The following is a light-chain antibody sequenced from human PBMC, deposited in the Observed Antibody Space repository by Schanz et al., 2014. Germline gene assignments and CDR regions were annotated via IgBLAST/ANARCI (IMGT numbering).Light chain of an antibody. CDR2: AAS. J-gene: IGKJ1*01. Sequence: EIVMTQSPATLSVSPGERATLSCRASQSVSSNLAWFQQKPGQAPRLLIYAASARATGIPDRFSVSGSGTDFTLTISRLEPEDSAVYYCQHYVTSRWTFGQGTKVEIK. CDR1: QSVSSN. V-gene: IGKV3-20*01. CDR3: QHYVTSRWT.